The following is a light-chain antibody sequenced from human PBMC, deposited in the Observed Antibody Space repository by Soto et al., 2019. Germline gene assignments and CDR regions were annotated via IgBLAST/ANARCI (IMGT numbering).Light chain of an antibody. CDR1: SSDVGGYKY. CDR2: EIN. CDR3: LSYTSANTRV. J-gene: IGLJ3*02. V-gene: IGLV2-8*01. Sequence: QSVLTQPPSASGSPGQSVTISCTGTSSDVGGYKYVSWYQQHPGKAPKLMIYEINKRPSGVPNRFSGSKSGNTASLTISGLQPEDEADYYCLSYTSANTRVFGGGTKVTVL.